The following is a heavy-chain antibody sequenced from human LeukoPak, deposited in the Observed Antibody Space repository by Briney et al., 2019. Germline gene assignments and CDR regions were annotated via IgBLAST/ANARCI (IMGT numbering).Heavy chain of an antibody. CDR1: GFTFSSYA. V-gene: IGHV3-64D*06. CDR2: ISSNGGST. D-gene: IGHD6-19*01. J-gene: IGHJ6*02. CDR3: VKEALYSSGWYGYYYYGMDV. Sequence: GGSLRLSCSASGFTFSSYARHWVRQAPGKGLEYVSAISSNGGSTYYADSVKGRFTISRDNSKNTLYLQMSSLRAEDTAVYYCVKEALYSSGWYGYYYYGMDVWGQGTTVTVSS.